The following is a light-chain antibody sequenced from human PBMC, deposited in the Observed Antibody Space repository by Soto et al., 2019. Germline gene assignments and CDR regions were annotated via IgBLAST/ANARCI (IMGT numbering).Light chain of an antibody. Sequence: VLTLSQETLSLSPGERATLSCRASQSVSNNYLAWYQQKPGQAPRLLIYGASNRATGIPDRFSGSGSGTDFTLTISRLEPEDFAVYYCQQYGSSGTFGQGTKVDI. J-gene: IGKJ1*01. CDR3: QQYGSSGT. V-gene: IGKV3-20*01. CDR1: QSVSNNY. CDR2: GAS.